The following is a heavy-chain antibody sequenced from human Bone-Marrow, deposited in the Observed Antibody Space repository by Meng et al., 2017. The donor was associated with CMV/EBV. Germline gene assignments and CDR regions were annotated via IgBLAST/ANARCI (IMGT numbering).Heavy chain of an antibody. V-gene: IGHV3-48*04. D-gene: IGHD6-6*01. CDR2: ISSSGSTI. CDR1: GFTFSNAW. Sequence: GGSLRLSCAASGFTFSNAWMNWVRQAPGKGLEWVSYISSSGSTIYYADSVKGRFTISRDNAKNSLYLQMNSLRAEDTAVYYCASWGQLVDYYGMDVWGQGTTVTVSS. CDR3: ASWGQLVDYYGMDV. J-gene: IGHJ6*02.